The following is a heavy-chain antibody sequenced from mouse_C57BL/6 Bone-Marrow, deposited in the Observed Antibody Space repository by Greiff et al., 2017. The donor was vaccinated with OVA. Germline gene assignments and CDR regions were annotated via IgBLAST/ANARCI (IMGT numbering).Heavy chain of an antibody. D-gene: IGHD2-4*01. Sequence: VQLKESGPGLVKPSQSLSLTCSVTGYSITSGYYWNWIRQFPGNKLEWMGYISYDGSNNYNPSLKNPISITRDTSKNQFFLKLNSVTTEDTATYYCARGLRSWFAYWGQGTLVTVSA. CDR3: ARGLRSWFAY. J-gene: IGHJ3*01. CDR1: GYSITSGYY. V-gene: IGHV3-6*01. CDR2: ISYDGSN.